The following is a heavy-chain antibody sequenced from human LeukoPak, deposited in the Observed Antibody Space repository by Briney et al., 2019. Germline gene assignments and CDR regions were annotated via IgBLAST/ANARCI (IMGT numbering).Heavy chain of an antibody. J-gene: IGHJ5*02. CDR1: GYTFTGYY. CDR3: ARRVPYHIDRIKYSRAFWFDP. V-gene: IGHV1-2*02. Sequence: ASVKVSCKASGYTFTGYYMHWVRQVPGQGLEWMGWINPNSGGTNYAQKFQGRVTMTRDTSISTAYMELSRLRSDDTAVYYCARRVPYHIDRIKYSRAFWFDPWGQGTLVTVSS. CDR2: INPNSGGT. D-gene: IGHD6-6*01.